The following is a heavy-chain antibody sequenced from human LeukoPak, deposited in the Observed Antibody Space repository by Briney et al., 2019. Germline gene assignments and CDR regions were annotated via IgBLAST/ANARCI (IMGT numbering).Heavy chain of an antibody. CDR1: GFTFSNYW. D-gene: IGHD2-15*01. CDR3: ARDHGRYCSGGSCYFGGLFEY. V-gene: IGHV3-7*03. Sequence: QSGGSLRLSCAASGFTFSNYWMSWVRQTPGKGLEWVANIKQDGSEKYYEDSVKGRFTISRDNAKNSLYLQMNSLRAEDTAVYYCARDHGRYCSGGSCYFGGLFEYWGQGTLGTVSS. J-gene: IGHJ4*02. CDR2: IKQDGSEK.